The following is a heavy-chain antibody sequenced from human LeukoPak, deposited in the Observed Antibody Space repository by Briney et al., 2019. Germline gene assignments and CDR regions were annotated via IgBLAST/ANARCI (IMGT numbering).Heavy chain of an antibody. CDR1: GLTFTNAW. V-gene: IGHV3-74*01. J-gene: IGHJ3*02. CDR3: ARDRPDAFDI. CDR2: IKYDGSST. Sequence: GGSLRLSCAASGLTFTNAWMSWVRQAPGKGLVWVSRIKYDGSSTSYADSVKGRFTISRDNAKNTLYLQMNSLRAEDTAVYYCARDRPDAFDIWGQGTMVTVSA.